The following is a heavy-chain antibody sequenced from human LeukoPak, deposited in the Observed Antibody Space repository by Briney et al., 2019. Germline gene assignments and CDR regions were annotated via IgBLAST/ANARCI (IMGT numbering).Heavy chain of an antibody. CDR1: GFAFSSYW. CDR3: AKVLGSGSGYPIDY. CDR2: INNAGSST. J-gene: IGHJ4*02. Sequence: GGSLRLSCAASGFAFSSYWMFWVRQVPGKGLVWVSHINNAGSSTGYADSVKGRFTISRDNSKNTLYLQMNSLRAEDTAIYYCAKVLGSGSGYPIDYWGQGTLVTVSS. D-gene: IGHD6-19*01. V-gene: IGHV3-74*01.